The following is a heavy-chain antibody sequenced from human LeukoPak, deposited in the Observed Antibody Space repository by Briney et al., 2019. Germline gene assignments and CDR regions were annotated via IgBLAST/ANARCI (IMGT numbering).Heavy chain of an antibody. Sequence: PSQILSLTCTVSGGSISSYYWSWIRQPAGKGLEWIGRIYTSGSTNYNPSLKSRVTISVDKSKNQFSLKLSSVTAADTAVYYCARDRGYGDYEYYFDYWGQGTLVTVSS. V-gene: IGHV4-4*07. J-gene: IGHJ4*02. CDR1: GGSISSYY. CDR2: IYTSGST. D-gene: IGHD4-17*01. CDR3: ARDRGYGDYEYYFDY.